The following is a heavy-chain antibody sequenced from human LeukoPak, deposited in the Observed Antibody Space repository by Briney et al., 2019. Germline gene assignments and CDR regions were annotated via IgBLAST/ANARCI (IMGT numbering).Heavy chain of an antibody. J-gene: IGHJ4*02. CDR3: ASSDSSSWWYRDY. D-gene: IGHD6-13*01. Sequence: SLRLSCAASGFTFSSYSMNWVRQAPGKRLEWVSAISRSISYISYADSVKGRFTISRDNAKNSLYLQMNSLRAEDTAVYYCASSDSSSWWYRDYWGQGTLVTVSS. V-gene: IGHV3-21*01. CDR1: GFTFSSYS. CDR2: ISRSISYI.